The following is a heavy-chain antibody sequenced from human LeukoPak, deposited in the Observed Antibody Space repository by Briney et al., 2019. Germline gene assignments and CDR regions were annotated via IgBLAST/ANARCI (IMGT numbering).Heavy chain of an antibody. CDR1: GFTFSSYS. CDR3: ASSSLGSDHDSSGYYPSNY. J-gene: IGHJ4*02. D-gene: IGHD3-22*01. CDR2: ISSSSSYI. V-gene: IGHV3-21*01. Sequence: MTGGSLRLSCAASGFTFSSYSMNWVRQAPGKGLEWVSSISSSSSYIYYADSVKGRFTISRDNAKNSLYLQMNSLRAEDTAVYYCASSSLGSDHDSSGYYPSNYWGQGTLVTVSS.